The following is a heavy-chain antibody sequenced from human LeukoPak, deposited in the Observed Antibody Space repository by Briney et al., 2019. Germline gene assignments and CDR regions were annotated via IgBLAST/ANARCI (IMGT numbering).Heavy chain of an antibody. CDR2: IYSGGST. D-gene: IGHD3-10*01. J-gene: IGHJ6*02. V-gene: IGHV3-53*01. CDR1: GFTVSSNY. Sequence: PGGSLRLSCAASGFTVSSNYMSWVRQAPGKGLEWVSVIYSGGSTYYADSVKGRFTISRDNSKNTLYLQMNSLRAEDTAVYYCAKDDYAGSYYSYYYGMDVWGQGTTVTVSS. CDR3: AKDDYAGSYYSYYYGMDV.